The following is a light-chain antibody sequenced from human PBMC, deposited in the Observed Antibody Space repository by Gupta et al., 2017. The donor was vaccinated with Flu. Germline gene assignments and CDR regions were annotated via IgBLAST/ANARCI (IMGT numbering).Light chain of an antibody. CDR3: QHQGSSPGT. CDR2: GAC. Sequence: GTLYWSPGERATRSCRASQSVSSNYIAWYQQKPGQAPSLLIYGACRRATGFPDRFSGGGSGTEFTLTINRREPEDFAVYYCQHQGSSPGTFGQGTKVEIK. CDR1: QSVSSNY. V-gene: IGKV3-20*01. J-gene: IGKJ1*01.